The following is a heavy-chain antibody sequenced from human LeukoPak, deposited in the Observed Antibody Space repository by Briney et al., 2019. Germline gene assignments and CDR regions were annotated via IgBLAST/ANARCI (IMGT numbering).Heavy chain of an antibody. V-gene: IGHV3-7*01. J-gene: IGHJ4*02. Sequence: PGGSLRLSCAASGFTFTNYWMTWVRQAPGKGLEFVANINQDESVKNYVDSVKGRFTISRDNAENSLHLQMNSLRVEDTAVYYCARDPGSSAFDYWGQGTLVTVYS. CDR1: GFTFTNYW. CDR3: ARDPGSSAFDY. CDR2: INQDESVK. D-gene: IGHD5/OR15-5a*01.